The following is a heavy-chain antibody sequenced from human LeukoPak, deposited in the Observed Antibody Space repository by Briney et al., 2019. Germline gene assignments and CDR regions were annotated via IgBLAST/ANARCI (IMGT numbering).Heavy chain of an antibody. CDR3: VGIVVITTSIDY. V-gene: IGHV4-59*08. CDR1: GGSITSSY. J-gene: IGHJ4*02. CDR2: FYYSGST. Sequence: SETLSLTCTVSGGSITSSYWSWIRQPPGKGLELIGFFYYSGSTNYNPSLKSRVTISLDTSKNQFSLKLSSVTAADTAVYYCVGIVVITTSIDYWGQGTLVTVSS. D-gene: IGHD3-22*01.